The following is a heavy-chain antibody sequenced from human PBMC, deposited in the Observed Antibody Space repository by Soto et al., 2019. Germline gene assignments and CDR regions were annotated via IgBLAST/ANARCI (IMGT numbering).Heavy chain of an antibody. Sequence: ASVKVSCKASGYTFTTSYMHWVRQAPGQGLEWMGIINPSGGSTSYAQKFQGRVTMTRDTSTSTVYMKLSSLRSEDTAVYYCARESPTYCGGYCYFSWFDPWG. CDR1: GYTFTTSY. CDR3: ARESPTYCGGYCYFSWFDP. J-gene: IGHJ5*02. CDR2: INPSGGST. V-gene: IGHV1-46*01. D-gene: IGHD2-21*02.